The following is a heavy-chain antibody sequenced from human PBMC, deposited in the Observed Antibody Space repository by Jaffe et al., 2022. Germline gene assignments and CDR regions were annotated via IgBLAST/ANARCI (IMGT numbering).Heavy chain of an antibody. CDR2: ISNAGSMK. V-gene: IGHV3-48*03. CDR3: VRERQNSGDS. D-gene: IGHD1-1*01. Sequence: EVQVVESGGGLVQPGGSLRLSCAASGFTFNTYEMNWVRQAPGEGLEWVSYISNAGSMKYYADSVKGRFTISRDNAKNSLSLQMNSLRAEDTAIYYCVRERQNSGDSWGQGTLVTVSS. J-gene: IGHJ4*02. CDR1: GFTFNTYE.